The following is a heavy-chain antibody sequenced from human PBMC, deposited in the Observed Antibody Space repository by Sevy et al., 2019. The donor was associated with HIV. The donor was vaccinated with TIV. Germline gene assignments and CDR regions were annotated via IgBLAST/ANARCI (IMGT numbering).Heavy chain of an antibody. J-gene: IGHJ3*01. V-gene: IGHV3-33*01. CDR2: VFMDGTKE. CDR3: VRDHNDSSEYYLIGAYDV. Sequence: GGSLRRSCAASGFIFNSYAIHWVRQAPGKGLEWVAVVFMDGTKEFYAESVKGRFTISRDNSKKKVFLQMNSLRDEDTAVYYCVRDHNDSSEYYLIGAYDVWGQGTTVTVSS. D-gene: IGHD3-22*01. CDR1: GFIFNSYA.